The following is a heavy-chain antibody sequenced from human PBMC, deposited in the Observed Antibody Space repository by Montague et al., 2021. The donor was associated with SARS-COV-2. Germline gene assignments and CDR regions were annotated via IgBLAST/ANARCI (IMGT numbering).Heavy chain of an antibody. CDR1: SDSISSGGYY. CDR2: IYYSGNT. D-gene: IGHD5-24*01. V-gene: IGHV4-31*03. CDR3: ARGPSRLATQEFYFGY. J-gene: IGHJ4*02. Sequence: TLSLTCIVSSDSISSGGYYWSWIRQRPGKGLEWIGYIYYSGNTYYNPSLKSRVTMSVDTTKNQFSLTLNSVTAADTAVYYCARGPSRLATQEFYFGYWGQGTLVSVSS.